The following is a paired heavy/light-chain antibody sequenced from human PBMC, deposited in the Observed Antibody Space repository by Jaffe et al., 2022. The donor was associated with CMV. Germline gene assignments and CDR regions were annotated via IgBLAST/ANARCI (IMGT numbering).Light chain of an antibody. CDR2: DAS. V-gene: IGKV3-11*01. Sequence: EIVLTQSPATLSLSPGERATLSCRASQSVSSYLAWYQQKPGQAPRLLIYDASNRATGIPARFSGSGSGTDFTLTISSLEPEDFAVYYCQQRSNWPAFGQGTKVEIK. J-gene: IGKJ1*01. CDR3: QQRSNWPA. CDR1: QSVSSY.
Heavy chain of an antibody. V-gene: IGHV4-59*01. J-gene: IGHJ6*02. D-gene: IGHD5-18*01. CDR1: GGSISSYY. CDR2: IYYSGST. CDR3: ARWGHEMDTAMGQLYYYYGMDV. Sequence: QVQLQESGPGLVKPSETLSLTCTVSGGSISSYYWSWIRQPPGKGLEWIGYIYYSGSTNYNPSLKSRVTISVDTSKNQFSLKLSSVTAADTAVYYCARWGHEMDTAMGQLYYYYGMDVWGQGTTVTVSS.